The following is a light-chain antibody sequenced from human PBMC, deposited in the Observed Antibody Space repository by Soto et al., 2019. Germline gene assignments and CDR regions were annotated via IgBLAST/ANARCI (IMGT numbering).Light chain of an antibody. J-gene: IGKJ4*01. V-gene: IGKV2-28*01. Sequence: DLVMTQSPLSLPVTPGEPASISCRSSQSLLHSNGYNYLDWYLQKPGQSPQILIYLGSNRASGVPDRFSGSGSGTDFTLKISRVEAEDVGVYYCMRALQTPLTFGGGTKVEIK. CDR2: LGS. CDR1: QSLLHSNGYNY. CDR3: MRALQTPLT.